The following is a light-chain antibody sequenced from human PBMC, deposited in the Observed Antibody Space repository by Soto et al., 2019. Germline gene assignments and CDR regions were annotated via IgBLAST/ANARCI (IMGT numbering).Light chain of an antibody. V-gene: IGKV3-20*01. CDR1: QSVSSSS. CDR3: QQYGSSPLT. Sequence: EIVLTQSPGTLSLSPGERATLSCRASQSVSSSSLAWYQQKPGQAPRLLIYAASSRATGIPDRFSGSGSGTDFTLTISGLEPEDFAVYYCQQYGSSPLTFGGGTKLEIK. CDR2: AAS. J-gene: IGKJ4*01.